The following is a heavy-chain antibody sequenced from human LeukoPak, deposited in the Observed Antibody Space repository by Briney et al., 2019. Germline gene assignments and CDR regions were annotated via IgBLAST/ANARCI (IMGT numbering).Heavy chain of an antibody. CDR3: ARNVDTAMVDY. Sequence: NTSETLSLTCAVYGGSFSGYYWSWIRQPPGKGLEWIGEINHSGSTNYNPSLKSRVTISVDTSKNQFSLKLSSVTAADTAVYYCARNVDTAMVDYWGQGTLVTVSS. D-gene: IGHD5-18*01. CDR2: INHSGST. CDR1: GGSFSGYY. V-gene: IGHV4-34*01. J-gene: IGHJ4*02.